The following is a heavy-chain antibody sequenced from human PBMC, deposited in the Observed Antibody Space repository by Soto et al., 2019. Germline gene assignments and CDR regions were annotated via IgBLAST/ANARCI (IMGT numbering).Heavy chain of an antibody. D-gene: IGHD2-15*01. CDR3: ARGAYCSGGSCYGMDV. V-gene: IGHV1-2*04. CDR2: INPNSGGT. CDR1: GYTFTGYY. Sequence: ASVKVSCKASGYTFTGYYMHWVRQAPGQGLEWMGWINPNSGGTNYAQKFQGWVTMTRDTSISTAYMELRRLRSDDTAVYYCARGAYCSGGSCYGMDVWGQGTTVTVSS. J-gene: IGHJ6*02.